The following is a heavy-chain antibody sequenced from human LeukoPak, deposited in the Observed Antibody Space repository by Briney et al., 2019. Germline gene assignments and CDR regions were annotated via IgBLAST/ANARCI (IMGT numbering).Heavy chain of an antibody. D-gene: IGHD5-18*01. J-gene: IGHJ2*01. Sequence: GGSLRLSCAASGFTFSDYYMNWVRQAPGKGLEWVSSISSSSSYIYYADSVKGRFTISRDNAKNSLYLQMNSLRAEGTAVYYCARYSYGSYWYFDLWGRGTLVTVSS. V-gene: IGHV3-21*01. CDR2: ISSSSSYI. CDR3: ARYSYGSYWYFDL. CDR1: GFTFSDYY.